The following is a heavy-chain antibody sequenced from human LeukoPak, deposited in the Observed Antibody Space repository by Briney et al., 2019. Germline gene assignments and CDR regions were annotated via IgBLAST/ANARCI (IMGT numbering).Heavy chain of an antibody. CDR3: ARGYCRGTSCNRYTFDI. V-gene: IGHV4-59*01. CDR2: IYYSGST. J-gene: IGHJ3*02. Sequence: SETLSLTCTVSGGSISSYYWTWIRQPPGKGLEWIGYIYYSGSTNYNPSLKSRDTISVDTSKNQFSLKLSSVTAADTAVYYCARGYCRGTSCNRYTFDIWGQGTMVTVSS. CDR1: GGSISSYY. D-gene: IGHD2-2*01.